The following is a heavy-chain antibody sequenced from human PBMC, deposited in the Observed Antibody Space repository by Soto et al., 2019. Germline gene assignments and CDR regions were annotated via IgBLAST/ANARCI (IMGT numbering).Heavy chain of an antibody. J-gene: IGHJ6*02. CDR2: INAGNGNT. CDR1: GYTFTSYA. Sequence: GASVKVSCKASGYTFTSYAIHWVRQAPGQRLEWMGWINAGNGNTKYSQKFQGRVTITRDTSASTAYMELSSLRSEDTAVYYCARPTTAKYCSGGSCYFDYYGMDVWGQGTTVTVSS. D-gene: IGHD2-15*01. CDR3: ARPTTAKYCSGGSCYFDYYGMDV. V-gene: IGHV1-3*01.